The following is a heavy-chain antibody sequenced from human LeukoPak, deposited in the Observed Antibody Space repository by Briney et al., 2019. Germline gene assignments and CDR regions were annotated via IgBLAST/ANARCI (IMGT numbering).Heavy chain of an antibody. CDR2: IYYSGST. J-gene: IGHJ4*02. Sequence: PSETLSLTCTVSGGSIGSYYWSWIRQPPGKGLEWIGYIYYSGSTNYNPSLKSRVTISVDTSKNQFSPKLSSVTAADTAVYYCALERRGYFDYWGQGTLVTVSS. V-gene: IGHV4-59*01. CDR3: ALERRGYFDY. CDR1: GGSIGSYY. D-gene: IGHD1-1*01.